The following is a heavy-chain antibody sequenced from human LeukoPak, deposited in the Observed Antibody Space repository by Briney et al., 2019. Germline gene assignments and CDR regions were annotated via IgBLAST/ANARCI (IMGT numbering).Heavy chain of an antibody. V-gene: IGHV4-59*05. D-gene: IGHD4-17*01. CDR2: IYYSGST. J-gene: IGHJ4*02. CDR3: ARRDEYGDDAFDY. CDR1: GGSISSYY. Sequence: SGTLSLTCTVSGGSISSYYWSWIRQPPGKGLEWIGSIYYSGSTYYNPSLKSRVTISVDTSKNQFSLKLSSVTAADTAVYYCARRDEYGDDAFDYWGQGTLVTVSS.